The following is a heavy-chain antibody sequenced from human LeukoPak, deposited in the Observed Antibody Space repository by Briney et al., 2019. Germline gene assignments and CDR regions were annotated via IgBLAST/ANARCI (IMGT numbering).Heavy chain of an antibody. CDR1: GFTFSSYN. CDR2: ITSSGTTI. D-gene: IGHD6-19*01. Sequence: GGSLRLSCAASGFTFSSYNMNWVRQAPGKGLECVSYITSSGTTIYYADSVKGRFTISRDNAKNSLYLQMNSLRDEDTAVYYCAREEKQWLVHYYYGMDVWGQGTTVTVSS. J-gene: IGHJ6*02. CDR3: AREEKQWLVHYYYGMDV. V-gene: IGHV3-48*02.